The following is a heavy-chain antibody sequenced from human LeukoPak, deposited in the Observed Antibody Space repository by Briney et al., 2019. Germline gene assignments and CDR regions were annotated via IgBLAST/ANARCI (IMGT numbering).Heavy chain of an antibody. CDR2: IIPILGIA. CDR3: ALRGSYYGCNWFDP. CDR1: GGTFSSYT. J-gene: IGHJ5*02. Sequence: SVKVSCKASGGTFSSYTISWVRQAPGQGLEWMGRIIPILGIANYAQKFQGRVTITADKSTSTAYMELSSLRSEDTAVYYCALRGSYYGCNWFDPWGQGTLVTVSS. D-gene: IGHD1-26*01. V-gene: IGHV1-69*02.